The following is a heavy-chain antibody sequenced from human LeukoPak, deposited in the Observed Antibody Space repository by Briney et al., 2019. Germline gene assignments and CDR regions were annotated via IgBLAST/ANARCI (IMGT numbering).Heavy chain of an antibody. Sequence: SETLSLTCTVSGGSISSYYWSWIRQPPGKGLEWIGYIYYSGSTNYNPSLKSRVTISVDTSKNQFSLKLSSVTAEDTAVYYCAKDPLKAREQPTSYFDYWGQGTLVTVSS. CDR1: GGSISSYY. D-gene: IGHD1-26*01. J-gene: IGHJ4*02. CDR3: AKDPLKAREQPTSYFDY. V-gene: IGHV4-59*01. CDR2: IYYSGST.